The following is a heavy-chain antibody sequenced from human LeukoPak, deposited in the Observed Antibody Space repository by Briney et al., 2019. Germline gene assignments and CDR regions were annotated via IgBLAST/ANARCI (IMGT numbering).Heavy chain of an antibody. CDR1: GGSFSGYY. CDR3: ARSGLVVPAAFTYYYYYMDV. J-gene: IGHJ6*03. D-gene: IGHD2-2*01. Sequence: SSETLSLTCAVYGGSFSGYYWSWIRQPPGKGLEWIGEINHSGSTNYNPSLKSRVTISVDTSKNQFSLKLSSVTAADTAVYYCARSGLVVPAAFTYYYYYMDVWGKGTTVTISS. V-gene: IGHV4-34*01. CDR2: INHSGST.